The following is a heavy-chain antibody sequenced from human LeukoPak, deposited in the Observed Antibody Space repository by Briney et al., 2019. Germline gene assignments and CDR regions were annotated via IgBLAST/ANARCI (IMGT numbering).Heavy chain of an antibody. CDR3: ATDLPTYYYGSGSDRWFDP. J-gene: IGHJ5*02. CDR1: GFTFSSYA. Sequence: GGSLRLSCAASGFTFSSYAMHWVRQAPGKGLEWVAVISYDGSNKYYADSVKGRFTISRDNSKNTLYLQMNSLRAEDTAVYYCATDLPTYYYGSGSDRWFDPWGQGTLVTVSS. CDR2: ISYDGSNK. D-gene: IGHD3-10*01. V-gene: IGHV3-30-3*01.